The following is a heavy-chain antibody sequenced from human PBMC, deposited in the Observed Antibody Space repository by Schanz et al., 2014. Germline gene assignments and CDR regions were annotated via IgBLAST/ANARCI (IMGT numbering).Heavy chain of an antibody. V-gene: IGHV3-23*04. CDR2: ISASGGTT. D-gene: IGHD3-10*01. CDR3: ARIGGSVFDY. J-gene: IGHJ4*02. CDR1: GFTFSAYA. Sequence: EVQLVESGGGLVKPGGSLRLSCAASGFTFSAYAMTWVRQIPGKGLEWVSAISASGGTTYYADSVKGRFTISRDNSKNSLYLQMNSLRAEYTAVYYCARIGGSVFDYWAQGTLVTVSS.